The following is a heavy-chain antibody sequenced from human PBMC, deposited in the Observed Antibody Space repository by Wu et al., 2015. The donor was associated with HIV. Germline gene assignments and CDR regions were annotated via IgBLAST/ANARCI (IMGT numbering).Heavy chain of an antibody. V-gene: IGHV1-69*13. D-gene: IGHD3-10*01. CDR2: IIPIFGTA. Sequence: QVQLVQSGAEVKKPGSSVKVSCKASGGTFSSYAISWVRQAPGQGLEWMGRIIPIFGTANYAQKFQGRVTITADESTSTAYMELSSLRSEDTAVYYCARDHYGSGSYYNPTIDYWGQGTLVTVSS. CDR3: ARDHYGSGSYYNPTIDY. CDR1: GGTFSSYA. J-gene: IGHJ4*02.